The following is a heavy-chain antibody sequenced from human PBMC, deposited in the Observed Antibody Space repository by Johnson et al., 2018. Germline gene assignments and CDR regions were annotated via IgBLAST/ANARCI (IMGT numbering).Heavy chain of an antibody. J-gene: IGHJ6*03. D-gene: IGHD6-19*01. V-gene: IGHV3-30*18. Sequence: QVQLVESGGGVVQPGRSLRLSCAASGFTLYSYAMHWVRQAPGKGLEWVAVISFDGVNKYYGDSMKGRVSISRDNSKNMLFLQMKSLRAGDTAVYYCAKDITSGGGHMEVWGKGATVTGAS. CDR3: AKDITSGGGHMEV. CDR1: GFTLYSYA. CDR2: ISFDGVNK.